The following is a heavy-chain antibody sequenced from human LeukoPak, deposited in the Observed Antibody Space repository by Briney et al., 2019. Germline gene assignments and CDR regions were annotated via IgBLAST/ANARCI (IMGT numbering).Heavy chain of an antibody. Sequence: GGSLRLSCAVSGFTFSSYWIHWVRQAPGKGLVWVSRFSDDEGRTVYADSVKGRFTISKDNAKNTLYLQMNSLRAEDMAVYYCARDYFYGLVVWGQGTTVTVSS. V-gene: IGHV3-74*01. CDR3: ARDYFYGLVV. J-gene: IGHJ6*02. CDR1: GFTFSSYW. CDR2: FSDDEGRT.